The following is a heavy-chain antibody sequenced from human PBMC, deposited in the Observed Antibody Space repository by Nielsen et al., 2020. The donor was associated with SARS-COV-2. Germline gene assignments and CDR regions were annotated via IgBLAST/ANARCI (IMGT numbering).Heavy chain of an antibody. CDR3: TRGFYSQSDY. Sequence: GGSLRLSCTGSGFTFSDYSMNWVRQAPGKGLEWVASISGDSNYIFYSELVKGRFTVSRDNGKNSLYLQMNTLRSEDTALYYCTRGFYSQSDYWGQGTLVTVSS. J-gene: IGHJ4*02. CDR2: ISGDSNYI. V-gene: IGHV3-21*01. CDR1: GFTFSDYS. D-gene: IGHD2-15*01.